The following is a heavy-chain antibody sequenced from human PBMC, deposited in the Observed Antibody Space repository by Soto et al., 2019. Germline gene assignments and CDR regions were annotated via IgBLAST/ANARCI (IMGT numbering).Heavy chain of an antibody. V-gene: IGHV4-31*03. Sequence: QVQLQESGPGLVKPSQTLSLTCTVSGGSISSGGYYWSWIRQHPGNGLEWIGYIYYSGSTYYNPSLKRRVTISVDTSKNQFSLKLSSVTAADTAVYYCARVAGMTTVTSDYYYGMDVWGQGTTVTVSS. CDR2: IYYSGST. CDR1: GGSISSGGYY. D-gene: IGHD4-4*01. CDR3: ARVAGMTTVTSDYYYGMDV. J-gene: IGHJ6*02.